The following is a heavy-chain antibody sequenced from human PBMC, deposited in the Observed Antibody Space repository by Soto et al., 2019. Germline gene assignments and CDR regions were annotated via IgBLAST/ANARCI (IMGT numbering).Heavy chain of an antibody. V-gene: IGHV3-23*01. CDR2: ITGGGGST. D-gene: IGHD6-19*01. Sequence: TGGSLRLSCAASGFTFSSCAMSWVRQAPGRGLEWVSAITGGGGSTYYADSVKGRFTISRDNSKNTLYLQVNSLRGEDTAVYYCAKESGVLQWLVRGSFDYWGQGALVTVSS. CDR3: AKESGVLQWLVRGSFDY. CDR1: GFTFSSCA. J-gene: IGHJ4*02.